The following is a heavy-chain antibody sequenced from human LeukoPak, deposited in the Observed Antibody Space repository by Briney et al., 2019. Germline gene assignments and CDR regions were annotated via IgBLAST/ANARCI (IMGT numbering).Heavy chain of an antibody. J-gene: IGHJ6*02. V-gene: IGHV1-8*01. Sequence: ASVKVSCKASGYTFTSYDINWVRQATGQGLEWMGWMNPNSGNTGYAQKFQGRVTMTRNTSISTAHMELSSLRSEDTAVYYCARGNSPRQKRPLYYYGMDVWGQGTTVTVSS. CDR1: GYTFTSYD. D-gene: IGHD1-1*01. CDR2: MNPNSGNT. CDR3: ARGNSPRQKRPLYYYGMDV.